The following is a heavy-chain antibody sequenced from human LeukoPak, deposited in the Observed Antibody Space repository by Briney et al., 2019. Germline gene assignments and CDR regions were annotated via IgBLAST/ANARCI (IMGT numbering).Heavy chain of an antibody. CDR2: INSDGTST. V-gene: IGHV3-74*01. D-gene: IGHD5-24*01. Sequence: GGSLRLSCAASGFTFSSYWIHWVRQAPGKGLVWVSRINSDGTSTSYADSVKGRFTISRDNAKNTLYLQMNSLRAEDTAVYYCARAREMATNHNADTWGQGTLVTVSS. J-gene: IGHJ5*02. CDR1: GFTFSSYW. CDR3: ARAREMATNHNADT.